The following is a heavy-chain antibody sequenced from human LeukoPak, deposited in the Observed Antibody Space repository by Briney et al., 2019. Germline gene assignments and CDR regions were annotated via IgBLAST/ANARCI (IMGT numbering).Heavy chain of an antibody. CDR2: ISSSGTYI. V-gene: IGHV3-21*01. CDR3: ARDPGRSGGSCYSDY. Sequence: PGGSLRLSCAASGFTFGSFSMTCVRQAPGKGLEWVSTISSSGTYIYYADSVKGRFTISRDNAKNSPYPQMNSPRAEDTAVYYCARDPGRSGGSCYSDYWGQGTLVTVSS. D-gene: IGHD2-15*01. J-gene: IGHJ4*02. CDR1: GFTFGSFS.